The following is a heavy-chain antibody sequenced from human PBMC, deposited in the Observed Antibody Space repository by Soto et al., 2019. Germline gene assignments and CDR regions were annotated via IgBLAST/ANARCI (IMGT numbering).Heavy chain of an antibody. J-gene: IGHJ6*03. CDR2: VYPGDSDT. D-gene: IGHD3-3*01. CDR1: GYSFTTYW. V-gene: IGHV5-51*01. CDR3: ARLNRPEAGFVNYMDV. Sequence: PGESLKISCEGSGYSFTTYWIAWVRQMPGKGLEWMGIVYPGDSDTRYSPSFQGQVTISADKSITTAYLQWSSLKALDTAVYYCARLNRPEAGFVNYMDVWGKGTTVTSP.